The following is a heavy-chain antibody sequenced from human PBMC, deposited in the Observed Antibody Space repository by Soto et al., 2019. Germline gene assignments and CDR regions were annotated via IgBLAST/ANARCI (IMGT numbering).Heavy chain of an antibody. CDR3: ARADYSSSSVVTAIRPPYYYYGMDV. CDR1: GGSFSGYY. V-gene: IGHV4-34*01. J-gene: IGHJ6*02. CDR2: INHSGST. D-gene: IGHD2-21*02. Sequence: SETLSLTCAVYGGSFSGYYWSWIRQPPGKGLEWIGEINHSGSTNYNPSLKSRVTISVDTSKNQFSLKLSSVTAADTAVYYCARADYSSSSVVTAIRPPYYYYGMDVWGQGTTVTVSS.